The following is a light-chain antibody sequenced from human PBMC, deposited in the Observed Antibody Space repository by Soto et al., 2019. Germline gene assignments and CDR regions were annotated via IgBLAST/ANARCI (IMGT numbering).Light chain of an antibody. Sequence: EIVLTQSPGTLSLSPGEIATLSCRASQSVSSSYLAWHQQKPGQAPRILIYGASSRATGIPDRFSGSGSGTDFTLTISRLEPEDFAVYYCQQYGSSPLYTFGQGTKLEIK. J-gene: IGKJ2*01. CDR2: GAS. CDR1: QSVSSSY. CDR3: QQYGSSPLYT. V-gene: IGKV3-20*01.